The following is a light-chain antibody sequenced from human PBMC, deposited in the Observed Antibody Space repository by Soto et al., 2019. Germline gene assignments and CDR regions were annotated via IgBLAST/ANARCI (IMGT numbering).Light chain of an antibody. V-gene: IGLV1-40*01. CDR3: QSYDISLGEWV. Sequence: QSALTQPPSVSGAPGQRVTISCAGKTSNIGADYDVHWYRQLPGTAPQLLIYGNNNRPSGVPDRFSGSKSGTSASLAITGLQAEDEADYYCQSYDISLGEWVFGGGTQLTVL. CDR1: TSNIGADYD. CDR2: GNN. J-gene: IGLJ3*02.